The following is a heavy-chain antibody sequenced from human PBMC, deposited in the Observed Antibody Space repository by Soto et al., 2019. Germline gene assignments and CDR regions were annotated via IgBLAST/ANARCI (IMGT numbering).Heavy chain of an antibody. Sequence: VGSLRLSCAASGFTFSSYGMHWVRQAPGKGLEWVAVISYDGSNKYYADSVKGRFTISRDNSKNTLYLQMNSLRAEDTAVYYCAKDIAVAGTFDYWGQGTLVTVSS. CDR1: GFTFSSYG. J-gene: IGHJ4*02. CDR2: ISYDGSNK. V-gene: IGHV3-30*18. CDR3: AKDIAVAGTFDY. D-gene: IGHD6-19*01.